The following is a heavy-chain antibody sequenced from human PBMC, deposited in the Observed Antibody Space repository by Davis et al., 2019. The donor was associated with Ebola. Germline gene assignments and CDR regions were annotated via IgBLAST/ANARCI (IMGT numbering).Heavy chain of an antibody. D-gene: IGHD3-22*01. CDR2: INHTGYT. V-gene: IGHV4-34*01. Sequence: SETLSLTCAVYGGSFSDYYWIWVRQTPGKGLEWIGDINHTGYTNYNPSLKSRVTMSVDTAKNQFSLQLTTVTAADTAVYYCAKGPRMTMISYSYTLDVWGKGTTVTVSS. CDR3: AKGPRMTMISYSYTLDV. J-gene: IGHJ6*04. CDR1: GGSFSDYY.